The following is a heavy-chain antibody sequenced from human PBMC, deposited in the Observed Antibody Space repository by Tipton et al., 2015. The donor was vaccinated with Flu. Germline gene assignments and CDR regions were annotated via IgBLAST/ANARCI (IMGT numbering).Heavy chain of an antibody. J-gene: IGHJ4*02. CDR1: GGSISSSSYY. CDR3: AREHEGNWSFLTGSRSFTY. D-gene: IGHD3-9*01. CDR2: IYYSGST. V-gene: IGHV4-39*07. Sequence: TLSLTCTVSGGSISSSSYYWGWIRQPPGKGLGWIGSIYYSGSTYYNPSLKSRVTISVDTSKNQFSLKLSSVTAADTAVYYCAREHEGNWSFLTGSRSFTYWGQGTLVTVSS.